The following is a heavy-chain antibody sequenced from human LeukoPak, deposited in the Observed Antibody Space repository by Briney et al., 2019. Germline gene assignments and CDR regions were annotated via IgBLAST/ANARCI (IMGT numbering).Heavy chain of an antibody. CDR1: GFTFSSYG. D-gene: IGHD3-3*01. J-gene: IGHJ6*02. Sequence: AGSLTLSCAASGFTFSSYGMHWVRQAPGKGLEWVADIWYDGSNKYYADSVKGRFTISTANSKNTLYLQMNSLRAEDTAVYYCARDLLPLYYDFWSGAYYGMDVGGQGTTVTVSS. CDR2: IWYDGSNK. V-gene: IGHV3-33*01. CDR3: ARDLLPLYYDFWSGAYYGMDV.